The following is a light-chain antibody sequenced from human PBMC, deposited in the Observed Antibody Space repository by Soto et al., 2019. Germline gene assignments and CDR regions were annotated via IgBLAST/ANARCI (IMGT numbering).Light chain of an antibody. CDR3: KQYDRSPRT. V-gene: IGKV3-20*01. CDR1: QSVSRTY. CDR2: GAS. Sequence: ELVLTPSPGTLSLSLGETATLSCRASQSVSRTYLAWYQQKPGQAPRLLIYGASTSAAGIPDRFSGRASATHFTLPISRLEPEALAVYYCKQYDRSPRTLGEGTKG. J-gene: IGKJ1*01.